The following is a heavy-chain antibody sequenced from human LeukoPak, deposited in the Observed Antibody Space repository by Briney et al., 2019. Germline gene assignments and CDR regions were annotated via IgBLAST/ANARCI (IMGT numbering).Heavy chain of an antibody. J-gene: IGHJ3*02. D-gene: IGHD3-10*01. CDR1: GFTFSSYW. CDR2: IYSDGSGT. V-gene: IGHV3-74*01. CDR3: ATGRGHAFDI. Sequence: GGSLRLSCAASGFTFSSYWMHWVRQAPGKGLVWVSRIYSDGSGTSYAESVKGRFTISRDNAKNTLFLQMNSLTAEDTAVYYCATGRGHAFDIWGQGAMVTVSS.